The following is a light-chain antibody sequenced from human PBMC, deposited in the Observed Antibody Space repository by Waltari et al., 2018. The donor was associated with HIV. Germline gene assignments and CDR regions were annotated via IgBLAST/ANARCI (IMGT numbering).Light chain of an antibody. CDR3: QSYDSSLSGLWV. Sequence: SVLTQPPSVSGAPGPWVSISCTGNNSTIGTGFDFTCYRHSPGTAPKLVIYGDTIRPSGVPDRFSGSRSGNSVTLDITGLRAEDEGDYFCQSYDSSLSGLWVFGAGTRLTVL. CDR2: GDT. J-gene: IGLJ3*02. V-gene: IGLV1-40*01. CDR1: NSTIGTGFD.